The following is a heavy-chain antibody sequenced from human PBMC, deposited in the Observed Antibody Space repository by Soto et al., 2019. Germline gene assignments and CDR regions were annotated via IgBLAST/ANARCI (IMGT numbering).Heavy chain of an antibody. CDR3: ARATYGHNGQVLDY. CDR2: IKEDGSEI. V-gene: IGHV3-7*01. Sequence: EVQVVESGGGLVQPGGSLRLSCAGSGFTFGRHWMTWVRQAPGKGLEWVANIKEDGSEIYYVDSVKGRFTISRDNAKNSVYLQMNSLRAEDTALYYCARATYGHNGQVLDYWGQGTLFTVSS. CDR1: GFTFGRHW. D-gene: IGHD4-17*01. J-gene: IGHJ4*02.